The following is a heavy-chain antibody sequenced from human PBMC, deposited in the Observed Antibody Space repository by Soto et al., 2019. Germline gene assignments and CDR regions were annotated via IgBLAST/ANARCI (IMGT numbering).Heavy chain of an antibody. Sequence: GASVKVSCKASGYTFTSYGISWVRQAPGQGLEWMGWISAYNGNTNYAQKLQGRVTMTTDTSTSTAYMELRSLRSDDTAVYYCARDKGDPYYYYGMDVWGQGTTVTVSS. CDR3: ARDKGDPYYYYGMDV. CDR2: ISAYNGNT. D-gene: IGHD1-26*01. J-gene: IGHJ6*02. V-gene: IGHV1-18*04. CDR1: GYTFTSYG.